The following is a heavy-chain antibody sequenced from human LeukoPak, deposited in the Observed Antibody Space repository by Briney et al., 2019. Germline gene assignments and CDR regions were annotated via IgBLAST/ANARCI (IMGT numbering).Heavy chain of an antibody. CDR3: SRDVNFLFFDV. CDR1: GFSFSSYV. J-gene: IGHJ2*01. Sequence: GGSLRLSCAASGFSFSSYVMHWVGQAPGKGLTWVSRISHDGTDTNYADSVRGRFTISRDNARNTLYLQMNSLRDDDTAVYYCSRDVNFLFFDVWGRGTPVTVSS. V-gene: IGHV3-74*01. CDR2: ISHDGTDT. D-gene: IGHD5-24*01.